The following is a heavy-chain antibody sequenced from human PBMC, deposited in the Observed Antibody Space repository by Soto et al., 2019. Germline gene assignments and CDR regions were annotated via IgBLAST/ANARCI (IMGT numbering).Heavy chain of an antibody. CDR2: IYYSGSN. J-gene: IGHJ4*01. D-gene: IGHD5-18*01. V-gene: IGHV4-31*02. Sequence: LTGPCAARSHSSRVHYLPLTRQHPGKGLECIGYIYYSGSNYYTPSLRSRVTISVNTSSNQFSLKLNSVTAADTAVYFCASRRGYKTLFDFW. CDR3: ASRRGYKTLFDF. CDR1: ARSHSSRVHY.